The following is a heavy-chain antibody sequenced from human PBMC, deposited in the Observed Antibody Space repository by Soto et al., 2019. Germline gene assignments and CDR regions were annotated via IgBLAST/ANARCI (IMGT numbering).Heavy chain of an antibody. CDR3: ARSLTVGYCTITGSYTRPLYGMDV. J-gene: IGHJ6*02. CDR1: GYTFSGYY. CDR2: INPNSGGT. D-gene: IGHD2-2*02. Sequence: ASVKVSCKASGYTFSGYYIHWLRQAPGQGLEWMGWINPNSGGTNYAQKFQGRVTVTRDTPTSTAYMELSRLTSDDTAVYYCARSLTVGYCTITGSYTRPLYGMDVWGQGTPVTVSS. V-gene: IGHV1-2*02.